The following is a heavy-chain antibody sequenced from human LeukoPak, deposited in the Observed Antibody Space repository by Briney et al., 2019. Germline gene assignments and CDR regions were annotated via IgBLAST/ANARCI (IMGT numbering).Heavy chain of an antibody. V-gene: IGHV3-21*01. D-gene: IGHD2-2*01. CDR3: AGGSSTSSYYFDY. J-gene: IGHJ4*02. CDR1: GFTFSSYS. Sequence: PGGSLRLSCAASGFTFSSYSMNWVRQAPGKGLEWVSSISSSSYHIYYADSIKGRFTISRDNAKNSLYLQMDSLRAEDTAVYYCAGGSSTSSYYFDYWGQGTLVTVSS. CDR2: ISSSSYHI.